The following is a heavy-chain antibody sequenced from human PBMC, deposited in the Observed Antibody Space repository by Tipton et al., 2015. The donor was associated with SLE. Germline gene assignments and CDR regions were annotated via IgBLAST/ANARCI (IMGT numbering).Heavy chain of an antibody. CDR2: VYYVGST. D-gene: IGHD2-21*02. CDR3: ARGMVTWRGAIVGVDV. V-gene: IGHV4-59*08. Sequence: TLSLTCTVSGDSIGTYYWNWIRQSAGKGLEWIGNVYYVGSTNYNPSLKSRVTISVDTAKNQFSLKVTSVTAADTAVYYCARGMVTWRGAIVGVDVWGQGTTVNVSS. CDR1: GDSIGTYY. J-gene: IGHJ6*02.